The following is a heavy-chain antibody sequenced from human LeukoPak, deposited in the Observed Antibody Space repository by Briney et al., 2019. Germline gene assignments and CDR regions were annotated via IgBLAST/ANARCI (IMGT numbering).Heavy chain of an antibody. D-gene: IGHD1-26*01. Sequence: PGGSLRLSCAASGFTFSSYAMSWVRQAPGKGLEWVSAISGSGGSTYYADSVKGRFTTSRDNSKNTLYMEMNSLRAEDTAVYYCAKKASGRYSPLDYWGQGTQVTVSS. J-gene: IGHJ4*02. CDR3: AKKASGRYSPLDY. CDR2: ISGSGGST. V-gene: IGHV3-23*01. CDR1: GFTFSSYA.